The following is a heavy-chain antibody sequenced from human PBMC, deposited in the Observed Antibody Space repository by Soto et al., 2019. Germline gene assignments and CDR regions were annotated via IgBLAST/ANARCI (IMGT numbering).Heavy chain of an antibody. CDR1: GFTFSGSA. CDR3: TRLDYYYYYMDV. Sequence: GGSLRLSCAASGFTFSGSAMHWVRQASGKGLEWVGRIRSKANSYATAYAASVKGRFTISRADSKNTAYLQMNSLKTEDTAVYYCTRLDYYYYYMDVWGKGTTVTVSS. J-gene: IGHJ6*03. V-gene: IGHV3-73*01. CDR2: IRSKANSYAT.